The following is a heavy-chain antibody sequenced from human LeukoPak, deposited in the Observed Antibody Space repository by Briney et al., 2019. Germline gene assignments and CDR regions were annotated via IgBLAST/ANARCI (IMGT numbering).Heavy chain of an antibody. CDR3: ARGYSDSAVHFDY. V-gene: IGHV3-30-3*01. J-gene: IGHJ4*02. Sequence: GGSLRPSCAASGFTFSSHAMHWVRQAPGKGLEWVTVISYDGSNKYYAGSVKGRFTISRDNSKNTLYLQMNSLRPEDTAVYYCARGYSDSAVHFDYWGQGTLVTVSS. D-gene: IGHD3-10*01. CDR1: GFTFSSHA. CDR2: ISYDGSNK.